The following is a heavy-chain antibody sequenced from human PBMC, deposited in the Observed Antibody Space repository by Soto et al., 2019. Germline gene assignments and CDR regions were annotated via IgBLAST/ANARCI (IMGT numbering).Heavy chain of an antibody. CDR1: GGTFNTYT. D-gene: IGHD2-21*01. CDR3: AITYCRDNSCPRDFDF. CDR2: FIPILDMA. V-gene: IGHV1-69*02. J-gene: IGHJ4*02. Sequence: QVKVGQSGAEVKKPEPSVKVSCKPSGGTFNTYTVNWVRLAPGHGLEWMGRFIPILDMATYAQKFQDRVTITADRSTFTAYMELNSLTSDDTAVYYCAITYCRDNSCPRDFDFWGPGTRVTVSS.